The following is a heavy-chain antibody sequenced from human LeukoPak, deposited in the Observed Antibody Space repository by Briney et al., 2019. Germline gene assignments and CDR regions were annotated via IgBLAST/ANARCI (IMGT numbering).Heavy chain of an antibody. D-gene: IGHD1-14*01. J-gene: IGHJ4*02. CDR1: GFTFSSYA. CDR2: LSGGAGST. Sequence: PGGSLRLSCAASGFTFSSYAMSWVRQSPGKGLEWVSGLSGGAGSTYYAYYTDSVKGRFTISRDNAKNTLYLQMNSLRAEDTAVYYCVREPQAEYYFDYWGQGTLVTVSS. V-gene: IGHV3-23*01. CDR3: VREPQAEYYFDY.